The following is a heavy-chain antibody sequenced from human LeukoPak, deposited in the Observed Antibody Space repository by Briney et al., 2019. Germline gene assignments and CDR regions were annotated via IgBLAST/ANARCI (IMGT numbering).Heavy chain of an antibody. CDR2: FDPEDGET. Sequence: ASVKVSCKVSGYTLNELSMHWVRQAPGKGLEWMGGFDPEDGETIYAQKFQGRVTMTEDTSTDTAYMELSSPRSEDTAVYYCAGAEYYYDSRPFDYWGQGTLVTVSS. J-gene: IGHJ4*02. V-gene: IGHV1-24*01. D-gene: IGHD3-22*01. CDR3: AGAEYYYDSRPFDY. CDR1: GYTLNELS.